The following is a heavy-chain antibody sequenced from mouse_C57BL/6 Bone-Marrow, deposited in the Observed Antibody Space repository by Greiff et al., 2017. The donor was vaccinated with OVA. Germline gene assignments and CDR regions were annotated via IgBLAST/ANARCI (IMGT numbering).Heavy chain of an antibody. V-gene: IGHV10-1*01. CDR1: GFSFNTYA. Sequence: EVQRVESGGGLVQPKGSLKLSCAASGFSFNTYAMNWVRQAPGKGLEWVARIRSKSNNYATYYADSVKDRFTISRDDSESMLYLQMNNLKTEDTAMYYCVRPYYYGSSSLAYWGQGTLVTVSA. J-gene: IGHJ3*01. CDR3: VRPYYYGSSSLAY. CDR2: IRSKSNNYAT. D-gene: IGHD1-1*01.